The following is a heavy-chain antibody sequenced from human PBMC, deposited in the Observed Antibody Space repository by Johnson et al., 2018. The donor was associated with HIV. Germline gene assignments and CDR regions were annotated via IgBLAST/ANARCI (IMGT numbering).Heavy chain of an antibody. V-gene: IGHV3-53*01. J-gene: IGHJ3*01. CDR1: GFTVSSNY. CDR2: IYSGGTT. Sequence: VQLVESGGGLIQPGGSLRLSCAVSGFTVSSNYMSWVRQAPGKGLEWVSVIYSGGTTNYADSVKGRFTISRDNSKNTLYLQMNSLRVEDTGLYYCSRERGIRVGFDFWGQGTRVSVSS. CDR3: SRERGIRVGFDF. D-gene: IGHD3-10*01.